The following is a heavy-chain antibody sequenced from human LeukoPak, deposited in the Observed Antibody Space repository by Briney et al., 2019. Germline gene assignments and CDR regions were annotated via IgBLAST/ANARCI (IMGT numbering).Heavy chain of an antibody. CDR1: GDSIRNYY. CDR2: SYYRGSS. J-gene: IGHJ5*02. CDR3: ARMVVAATSWFDP. D-gene: IGHD2-15*01. Sequence: PSETLSLTCSVSGDSIRNYYWTWVWQPPGKGLEWIGYSYYRGSSNYNPSLKSRVTISVDPSKNQFSLKLSSVTAADTAVYYCARMVVAATSWFDPWGQGTLVTVSS. V-gene: IGHV4-59*12.